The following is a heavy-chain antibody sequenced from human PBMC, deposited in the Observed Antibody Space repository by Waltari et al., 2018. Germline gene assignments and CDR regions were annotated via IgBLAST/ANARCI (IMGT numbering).Heavy chain of an antibody. D-gene: IGHD3-16*01. J-gene: IGHJ4*02. CDR2: ISGSGGST. CDR3: AKKDLTGLGYFDY. CDR1: GLTLSSIA. V-gene: IGHV3-23*04. Sequence: EVQLVESGGGLVQPGGSLGLPCEASGLTLSSIAWSGVRRAPGKGLEGVSAISGSGGSTYYADSVKGRFTISRDNSKNTLYLQMNSLRAEDTAVYYCAKKDLTGLGYFDYWGQGTLVTVSS.